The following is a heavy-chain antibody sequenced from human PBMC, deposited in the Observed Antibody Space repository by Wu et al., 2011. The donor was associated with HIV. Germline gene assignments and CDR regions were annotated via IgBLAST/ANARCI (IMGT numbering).Heavy chain of an antibody. V-gene: IGHV1-69*14. CDR2: IIPLFGTP. Sequence: VQLVQSGAEVKKPGSSVKVSCKASGDTFSTHAIGWVRQAPGQGLEWVGGIIPLFGTPDYAQKFRGRVTMTLDKSTNTVYMELTSLTLDDTAIYYCAQGGTLSTIAISLAGRSWFDPWGQGTLVTVSS. CDR1: GDTFSTHA. D-gene: IGHD3-16*01. J-gene: IGHJ5*02. CDR3: AQGGTLSTIAISLAGRSWFDP.